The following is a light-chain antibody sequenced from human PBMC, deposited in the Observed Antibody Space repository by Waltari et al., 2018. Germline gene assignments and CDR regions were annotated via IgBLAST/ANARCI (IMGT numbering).Light chain of an antibody. CDR3: CSYAGSYVV. V-gene: IGLV2-11*01. J-gene: IGLJ2*01. CDR2: GVS. Sequence: QSALTQPRSVSGSPGPSVTISCPGTSSDVGGYNYVSWYQQHPGKDPKLMIYGVSKRPSGEPDRFSGSKSGNTASLTISGLQAEDEADYYCCSYAGSYVVFGGGTKLTVL. CDR1: SSDVGGYNY.